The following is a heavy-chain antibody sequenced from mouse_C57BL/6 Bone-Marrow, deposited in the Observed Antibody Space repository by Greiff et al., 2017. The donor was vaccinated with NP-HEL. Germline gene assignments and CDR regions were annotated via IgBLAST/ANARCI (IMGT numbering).Heavy chain of an antibody. CDR2: IRLKSDNYAT. CDR3: TGTTVVAPRYFDV. J-gene: IGHJ1*03. D-gene: IGHD1-1*01. Sequence: EVKLLESGGGLVQPGGSMKLSCVASGFTFSNYWMNWVRQSPEKGLEWVAQIRLKSDNYATHYAESVKGRFTISRDDSKSSVYLQMNNLRAEDTGIYYCTGTTVVAPRYFDVWGTGTTVTVSS. CDR1: GFTFSNYW. V-gene: IGHV6-3*01.